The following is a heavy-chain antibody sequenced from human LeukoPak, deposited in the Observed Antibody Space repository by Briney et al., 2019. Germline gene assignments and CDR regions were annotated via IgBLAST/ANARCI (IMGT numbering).Heavy chain of an antibody. CDR3: ASLLAFDY. Sequence: PSETLSLTCAVYGGSFSGYYWSWIRQPPGKGLEWIGEINHGGSTNYNPSLKSRVTISVDTSKNQFSLKLSSVTAADTAVYYCASLLAFDYWGQGTLVTVSS. V-gene: IGHV4-34*01. CDR1: GGSFSGYY. CDR2: INHGGST. J-gene: IGHJ4*02.